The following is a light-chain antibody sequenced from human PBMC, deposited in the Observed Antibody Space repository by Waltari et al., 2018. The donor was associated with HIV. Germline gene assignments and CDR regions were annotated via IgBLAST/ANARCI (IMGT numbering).Light chain of an antibody. Sequence: DIPMTQSPSSLSESVGDRVTITCQASQDISNYLNWYQQKPGKAPKLLIYDASKLETGVPSRFSGSGSGTDFTFTISSLQPEDIATYYCQQYDNLPITFGQGTRLEIK. CDR1: QDISNY. J-gene: IGKJ5*01. CDR3: QQYDNLPIT. CDR2: DAS. V-gene: IGKV1-33*01.